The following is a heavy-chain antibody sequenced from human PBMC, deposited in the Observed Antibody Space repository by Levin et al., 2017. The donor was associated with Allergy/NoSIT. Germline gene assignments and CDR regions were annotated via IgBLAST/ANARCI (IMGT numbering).Heavy chain of an antibody. Sequence: ASVKVSCKVSGYTLTELSMHWVRQAPGKGLEWMGGFDPEDGETIYAQKFQGRVTMTEDTSTDTAYMELSSLRSEDTAVYYCATDLRMEHTAMVDYWGQGTLVTVSS. J-gene: IGHJ4*02. CDR1: GYTLTELS. CDR3: ATDLRMEHTAMVDY. CDR2: FDPEDGET. D-gene: IGHD5-18*01. V-gene: IGHV1-24*01.